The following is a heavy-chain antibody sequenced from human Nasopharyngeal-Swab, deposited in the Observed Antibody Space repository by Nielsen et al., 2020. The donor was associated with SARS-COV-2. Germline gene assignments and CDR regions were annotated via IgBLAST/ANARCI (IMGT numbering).Heavy chain of an antibody. CDR2: INHSGST. Sequence: WIRQPPGKGLEWIGEINHSGSTNYNPSLKSRVTISVDASKNQFSLKLSSVTAADTAVYYCARIVVVAAPLLYYYYYMDVWGKGTTVTVSS. V-gene: IGHV4-34*01. J-gene: IGHJ6*03. CDR3: ARIVVVAAPLLYYYYYMDV. D-gene: IGHD2-15*01.